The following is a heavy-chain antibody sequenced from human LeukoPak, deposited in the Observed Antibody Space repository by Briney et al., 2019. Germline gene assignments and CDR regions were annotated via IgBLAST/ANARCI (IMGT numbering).Heavy chain of an antibody. CDR3: ARDAMVRGLKHYYYYYMDV. CDR1: GFTFSSYA. J-gene: IGHJ6*03. CDR2: ISSSGSTI. D-gene: IGHD3-10*01. V-gene: IGHV3-48*03. Sequence: PGGSLRLSCAASGFTFSSYAMHWVRQAPGKGLEWVSYISSSGSTIYYADSVKGRFTISRDNAKNSLYLQMNSLRAEDTAVYYCARDAMVRGLKHYYYYYMDVWGKGTTVAISS.